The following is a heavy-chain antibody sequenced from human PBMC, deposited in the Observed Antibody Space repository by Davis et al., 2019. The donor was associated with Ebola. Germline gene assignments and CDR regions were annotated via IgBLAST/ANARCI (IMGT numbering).Heavy chain of an antibody. V-gene: IGHV4-34*01. J-gene: IGHJ4*02. CDR1: GGSFSSCGYY. CDR3: ARILDSGYYSFEY. CDR2: INHRVRT. Sequence: MPSETLSLTCTVSGGSFSSCGYYWICIRQPPGKGLVWIGEINHRVRTDYNPSLKRPVTISVDTSKNQFSLNLRSATAADTAVYYCARILDSGYYSFEYWGQGTLVTVAS. D-gene: IGHD3-3*01.